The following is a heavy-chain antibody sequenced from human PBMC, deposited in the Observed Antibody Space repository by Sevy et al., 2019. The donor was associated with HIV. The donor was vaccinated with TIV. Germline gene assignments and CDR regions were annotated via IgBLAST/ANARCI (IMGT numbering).Heavy chain of an antibody. Sequence: GGSLRLSCTTSGFTFGDYALNWVRQAPGKGLEWVGFIRSKTYGGTTEYAASVKGRFTISRDDSKSIAYLQMNSLKTEDTALYYCTRGYDSFSGFSPAESGYRGQGTLVTVSS. CDR2: IRSKTYGGTT. D-gene: IGHD3-3*01. CDR3: TRGYDSFSGFSPAESGY. J-gene: IGHJ4*02. V-gene: IGHV3-49*04. CDR1: GFTFGDYA.